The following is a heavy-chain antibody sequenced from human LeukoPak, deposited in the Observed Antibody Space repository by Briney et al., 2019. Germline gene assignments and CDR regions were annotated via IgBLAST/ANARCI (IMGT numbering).Heavy chain of an antibody. CDR3: ARGSIVDTAMVAYYYGMDV. CDR2: IYSGGST. CDR1: GFTVSSNY. D-gene: IGHD5-18*01. V-gene: IGHV3-53*01. J-gene: IGHJ6*02. Sequence: GGSLRLSCAASGFTVSSNYMGWVRQAPGKGLEWVSVIYSGGSTYYADSVKGRFTISRDNSKNTLYLQMNSLRAEDTAVYYCARGSIVDTAMVAYYYGMDVWGQGTTVTVSS.